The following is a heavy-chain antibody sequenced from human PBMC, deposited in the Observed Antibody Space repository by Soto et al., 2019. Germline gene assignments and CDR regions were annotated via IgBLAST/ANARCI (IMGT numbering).Heavy chain of an antibody. CDR2: ISSSGSTI. J-gene: IGHJ3*02. CDR3: AKTRRDDFWSGYYAPDAFDI. V-gene: IGHV3-48*03. Sequence: EVQLVESGGGLVQPGGSLRLSCAASGFTFSSYEMNWVRQAPGKGLEWVSYISSSGSTIYYADSVKGRFTISRDNSKNTLYLQMNSLRAEDTAVYYCAKTRRDDFWSGYYAPDAFDIWGQGTMVTVSS. D-gene: IGHD3-3*01. CDR1: GFTFSSYE.